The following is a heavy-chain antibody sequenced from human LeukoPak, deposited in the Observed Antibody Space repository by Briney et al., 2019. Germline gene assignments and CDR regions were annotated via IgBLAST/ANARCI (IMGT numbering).Heavy chain of an antibody. V-gene: IGHV1-2*02. CDR3: ASDTAVVNA. CDR2: INPNSGCT. J-gene: IGHJ5*02. Sequence: ASVPVSCKASGYTFTGYYMHWVRQAPGQGREWMGWINPNSGCTNYAQKFQGRVTMTRDTSISTAYMELSRLRSDDTAVYYCASDTAVVNAWGQGTLVTVSA. D-gene: IGHD5-18*01. CDR1: GYTFTGYY.